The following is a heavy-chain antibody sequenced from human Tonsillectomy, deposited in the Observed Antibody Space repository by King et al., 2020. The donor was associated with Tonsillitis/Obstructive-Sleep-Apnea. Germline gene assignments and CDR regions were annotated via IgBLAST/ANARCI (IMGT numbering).Heavy chain of an antibody. CDR3: ARQRDDFWSGSYYYMDV. D-gene: IGHD3-3*01. J-gene: IGHJ6*03. V-gene: IGHV5-51*01. CDR2: IYPGDSDT. Sequence: QLVQSGAEVKKPGESLNISCKASGYSFTNYWIGWVRQMPGKGLEWMGIIYPGDSDTRYSPSFQGQVTISADKSVNTAYLQWSSLKASDTACYYCARQRDDFWSGSYYYMDVWGKGTTVTVSS. CDR1: GYSFTNYW.